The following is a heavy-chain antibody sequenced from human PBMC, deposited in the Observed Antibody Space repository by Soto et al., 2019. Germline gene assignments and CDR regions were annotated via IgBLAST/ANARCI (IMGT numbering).Heavy chain of an antibody. CDR2: ISSNGGST. V-gene: IGHV3-64*02. CDR1: GFTFSSYA. Sequence: GGSLRLSCAASGFTFSSYAMHWVRQAPGKGLEYVSAISSNGGSTYYADSLKGRFTNSRDNSKNTLKLQMGSVSAEDMAVYYSAKGNDYDSSGYCYPYYYYGMDVWGQGTTVTVSS. D-gene: IGHD3-22*01. J-gene: IGHJ6*02. CDR3: AKGNDYDSSGYCYPYYYYGMDV.